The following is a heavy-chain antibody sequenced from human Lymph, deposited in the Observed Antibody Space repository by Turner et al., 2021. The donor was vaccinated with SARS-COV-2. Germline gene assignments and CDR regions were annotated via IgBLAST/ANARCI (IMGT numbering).Heavy chain of an antibody. CDR3: ARREWGGSLGHIDY. J-gene: IGHJ4*02. D-gene: IGHD3-3*01. CDR2: IYTGDSGT. CDR1: GYSFTSHW. V-gene: IGHV5-51*01. Sequence: EMPLVQSGAGGKKPGVSLKISCKGSGYSFTSHWIGWVRQMPGKGLEWMGIIYTGDSGTRYSPSFQGKVTISADKSISTAYLQWGSLKASDTAMYYCARREWGGSLGHIDYWGQGTLVTVSS.